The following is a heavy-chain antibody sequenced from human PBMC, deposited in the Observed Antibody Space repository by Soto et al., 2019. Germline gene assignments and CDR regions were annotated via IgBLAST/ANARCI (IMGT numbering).Heavy chain of an antibody. D-gene: IGHD5-12*01. J-gene: IGHJ4*02. Sequence: VQVEESGGGLVQPGGSLRLSCGVSAVSEFSFSDQYIDWVRQAPGKGLEWVGRSRNRVNSFSTAYAASVEGRFTISRDDSKNTVYLQMNSLRAEDTAVYYCARGHIVATILDYWGQGTLVTVSS. V-gene: IGHV3-72*01. CDR2: SRNRVNSFST. CDR3: ARGHIVATILDY. CDR1: EFSFSDQY.